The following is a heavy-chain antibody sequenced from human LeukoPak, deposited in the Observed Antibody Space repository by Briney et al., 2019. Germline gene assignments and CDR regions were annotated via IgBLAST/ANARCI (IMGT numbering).Heavy chain of an antibody. V-gene: IGHV3-74*01. Sequence: GGSLRLSCAASGFTFSSYWMHWVRQAPGKGLVWVSRINTDGSATTYADSVKGRFTISRDNAKNTLYLQMNSLRAEDTAVYHCARSWCSSSHCLIQSFDPWGQGTLVTVSS. CDR2: INTDGSAT. D-gene: IGHD2-2*01. J-gene: IGHJ5*02. CDR3: ARSWCSSSHCLIQSFDP. CDR1: GFTFSSYW.